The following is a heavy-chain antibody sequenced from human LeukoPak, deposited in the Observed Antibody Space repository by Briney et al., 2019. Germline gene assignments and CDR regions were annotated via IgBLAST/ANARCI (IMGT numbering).Heavy chain of an antibody. CDR2: IKEDGSKK. CDR3: ARESIVVVPAAMGGDFDY. CDR1: GFTLSSYW. V-gene: IGHV3-7*01. D-gene: IGHD2-2*01. Sequence: GGSLRLSCGASGFTLSSYWMTWVRQAPGKGLEWVANIKEDGSKKYYVESVRGRFTISRDNAENSLYLQMNSLRAEDTAVYYCARESIVVVPAAMGGDFDYWGQGTLVTVSS. J-gene: IGHJ4*02.